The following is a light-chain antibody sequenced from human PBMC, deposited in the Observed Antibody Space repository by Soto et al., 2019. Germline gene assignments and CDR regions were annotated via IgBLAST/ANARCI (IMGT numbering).Light chain of an antibody. CDR1: SSNIGSNS. J-gene: IGLJ1*01. CDR2: SNN. CDR3: ASWDDSLNAYV. Sequence: QLVLTQPPSASATPGQRVTISCSGSSSNIGSNSVNWYQQVPGTAPRLLIYSNNQRPSGVPDRLSGSKSGTSASLAIGGLLSEDEADYYCASWDDSLNAYVFGGGTKVTVL. V-gene: IGLV1-44*01.